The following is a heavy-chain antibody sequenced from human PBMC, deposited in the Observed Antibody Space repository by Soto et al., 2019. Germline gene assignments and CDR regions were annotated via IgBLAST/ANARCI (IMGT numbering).Heavy chain of an antibody. CDR2: ISAYNGNT. Sequence: QVQLVQSGAEVKKPGASVKVSCKASGYTFTSYGISWVRQAPGQGLEWMGWISAYNGNTNYAQKLQGRVTMTTDTATRPAYMERRSLRSDDTDVYYCARVFMGSGSDPKIYSYYYYMDVWGKGTTVTGSS. D-gene: IGHD3-10*01. J-gene: IGHJ6*03. V-gene: IGHV1-18*01. CDR3: ARVFMGSGSDPKIYSYYYYMDV. CDR1: GYTFTSYG.